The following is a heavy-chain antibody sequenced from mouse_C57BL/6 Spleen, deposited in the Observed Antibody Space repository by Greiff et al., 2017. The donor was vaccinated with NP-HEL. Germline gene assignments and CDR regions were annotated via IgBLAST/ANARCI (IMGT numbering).Heavy chain of an antibody. D-gene: IGHD3-2*02. CDR2: ISNGGGST. V-gene: IGHV5-12*01. CDR1: GFTFSDYY. Sequence: QVESGGGLVQPGGSLKLSCAASGFTFSDYYMYWVRQTPEKRLEWVAYISNGGGSTYYPDTVKGRFTISRDNAKNTLYLQMSRLKSEDSAMYYCARLRQLRLRGYAMNYWGQGTSVTVSS. J-gene: IGHJ4*01. CDR3: ARLRQLRLRGYAMNY.